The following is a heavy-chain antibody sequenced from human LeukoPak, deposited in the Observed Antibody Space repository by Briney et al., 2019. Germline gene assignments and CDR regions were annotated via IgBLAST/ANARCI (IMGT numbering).Heavy chain of an antibody. J-gene: IGHJ4*02. CDR3: ARSGGTYDEDY. CDR2: ISGYNGNT. CDR1: GYTFTTYG. V-gene: IGHV1-18*01. Sequence: ASVKLSCKASGYTFTTYGISWVRQAPGQGLEWMGGISGYNGNTNYAQKLQGRVTVTTDTATSTAYMELRSLRSDDTAVYYCARSGGTYDEDYWGQGTLVTVSS. D-gene: IGHD1-26*01.